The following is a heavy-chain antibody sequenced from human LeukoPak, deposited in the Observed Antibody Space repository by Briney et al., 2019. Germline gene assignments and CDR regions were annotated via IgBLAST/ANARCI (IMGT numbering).Heavy chain of an antibody. Sequence: SETLSLTCTVSGGSISSYYWSWIRQPPGKGLEWIGYIYYSGSTNYNPSLKSRVTISADTSKNQFSLKLSSVTAADTAVYYCARNPGYSSGWYNGYYYMDVWGKGTTVTVSS. D-gene: IGHD6-19*01. V-gene: IGHV4-59*01. CDR3: ARNPGYSSGWYNGYYYMDV. CDR1: GGSISSYY. J-gene: IGHJ6*03. CDR2: IYYSGST.